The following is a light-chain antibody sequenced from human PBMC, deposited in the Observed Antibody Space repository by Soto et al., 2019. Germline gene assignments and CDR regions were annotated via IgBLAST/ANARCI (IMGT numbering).Light chain of an antibody. Sequence: NVVYQSPRTLSLSPGERATLSFRASQSVSSSYLAWYHQKPGQAPRLLIYGASSRATGIPDRFSGSGSGTDFTLTISRLEPEDFAVYYCQQYGSTPTFGQWIKV. CDR3: QQYGSTPT. J-gene: IGKJ1*01. CDR1: QSVSSSY. V-gene: IGKV3-20*01. CDR2: GAS.